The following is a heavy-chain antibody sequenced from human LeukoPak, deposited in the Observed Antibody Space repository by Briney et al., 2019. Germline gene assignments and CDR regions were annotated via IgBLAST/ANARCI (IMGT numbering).Heavy chain of an antibody. CDR1: GYSISSGYY. J-gene: IGHJ4*02. CDR2: IYHSGST. Sequence: PSETLSLTCTVSGYSISSGYYWGWIRQPPGKGLEWIGSIYHSGSTYYNPSLKSRVTISVDTSKNQFSLELSSVTAADTAVYYCAREGLYYDILTGYYYFDYWGQGTLVTVSS. CDR3: AREGLYYDILTGYYYFDY. V-gene: IGHV4-38-2*02. D-gene: IGHD3-9*01.